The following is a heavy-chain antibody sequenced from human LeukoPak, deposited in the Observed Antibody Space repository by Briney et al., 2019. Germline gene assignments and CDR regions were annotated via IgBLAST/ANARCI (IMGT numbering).Heavy chain of an antibody. CDR1: GGTFSSYA. CDR3: ARFGSGYSSGWYRGMDV. Sequence: GASVKVSCKASGGTFSSYAISWVRQAPGQGLEWMGGIIPIFGTANYAQKFEGRVTITADKSTSTAYMELSSLRSEDTAVYYCARFGSGYSSGWYRGMDVWGKGTTVTVSS. J-gene: IGHJ6*04. D-gene: IGHD6-19*01. CDR2: IIPIFGTA. V-gene: IGHV1-69*06.